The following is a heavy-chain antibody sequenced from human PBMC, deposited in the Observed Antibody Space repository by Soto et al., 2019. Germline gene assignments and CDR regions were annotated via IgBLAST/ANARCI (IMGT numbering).Heavy chain of an antibody. CDR3: ASLPGGTAGRSAY. Sequence: GRSLRLSCIASGFNFTYNAMSWVRHAPGKGLQWVSTVSGNGESAYYAESERGQFTITMNTANTTQNLQMNSLRVDDTAVYDYASLPGGTAGRSAYWGQGTQVTVSS. J-gene: IGHJ1*01. CDR2: VSGNGESA. CDR1: GFNFTYNA. V-gene: IGHV3-23*01. D-gene: IGHD3-10*01.